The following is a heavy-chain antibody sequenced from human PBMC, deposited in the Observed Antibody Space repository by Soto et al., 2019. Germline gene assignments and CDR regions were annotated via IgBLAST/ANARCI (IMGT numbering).Heavy chain of an antibody. J-gene: IGHJ5*02. CDR1: GGSISSYY. V-gene: IGHV4-59*01. CDR3: AREFHPWNWFDP. Sequence: SETLSLTCTVSGGSISSYYWSWIRQPPGKGLEWIGYIYYSGSTNYNPSLKSRVTISVDTSKNQSSLKLSSVTAADTAVYYCAREFHPWNWFDPWGQGTLVTVSS. CDR2: IYYSGST.